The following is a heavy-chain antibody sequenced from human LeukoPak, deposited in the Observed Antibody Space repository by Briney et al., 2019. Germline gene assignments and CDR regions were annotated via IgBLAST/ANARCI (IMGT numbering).Heavy chain of an antibody. Sequence: SETLSLTCAVSGGSISSGGYSWSWIRQPPGTGLEWIGYIYHSGSTYYNPSLKSRVTISVDRSKNQFSLKLSSVTAADTAVYYCAGFGVTADYWGQGTLVTVSS. CDR1: GGSISSGGYS. CDR3: AGFGVTADY. V-gene: IGHV4-30-2*01. J-gene: IGHJ4*02. D-gene: IGHD3-10*01. CDR2: IYHSGST.